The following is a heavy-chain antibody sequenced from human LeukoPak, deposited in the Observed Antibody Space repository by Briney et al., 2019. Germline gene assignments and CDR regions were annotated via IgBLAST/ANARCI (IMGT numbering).Heavy chain of an antibody. CDR3: ARELTHYYDSSGYYYADY. Sequence: SVKVSCKASGGTFSSYAITWVRPAPGQGLEWMGRIIPILTLANYAKQFEGRVTITADKSTTAYMELSSLRSEDTAVYYCARELTHYYDSSGYYYADYWGQGTLVTVSS. J-gene: IGHJ4*02. CDR2: IIPILTLA. D-gene: IGHD3-22*01. CDR1: GGTFSSYA. V-gene: IGHV1-69*04.